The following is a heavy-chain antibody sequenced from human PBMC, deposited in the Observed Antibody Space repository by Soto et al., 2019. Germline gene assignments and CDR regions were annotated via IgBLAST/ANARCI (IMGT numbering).Heavy chain of an antibody. CDR1: GGTVASSHW. CDR2: VYHTGDT. Sequence: KTSDTLSLTCVVSGGTVASSHWWSWVRQSPGRGLEWIGNVYHTGDTNFNPSLQSRVTFSVDKSNNQFSLRLTSVTAADTAVYFCAREIVTAGGNNYFDPWGPGTLVTVSS. V-gene: IGHV4-4*02. CDR3: AREIVTAGGNNYFDP. J-gene: IGHJ5*02. D-gene: IGHD2-21*02.